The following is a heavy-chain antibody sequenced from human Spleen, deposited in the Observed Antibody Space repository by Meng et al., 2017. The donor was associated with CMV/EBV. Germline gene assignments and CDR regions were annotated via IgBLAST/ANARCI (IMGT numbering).Heavy chain of an antibody. V-gene: IGHV3-21*01. Sequence: ETLSLTCAASGFTFSTSSMNWVRQAPGRGLEWVSSISSGSSYIYYADSVEGRFTISRDNAKNSLYLQMNSLRAEDTAVYYCARDYSETGGNDYWGQGTLVTVSS. CDR3: ARDYSETGGNDY. CDR2: ISSGSSYI. J-gene: IGHJ4*02. D-gene: IGHD3-22*01. CDR1: GFTFSTSS.